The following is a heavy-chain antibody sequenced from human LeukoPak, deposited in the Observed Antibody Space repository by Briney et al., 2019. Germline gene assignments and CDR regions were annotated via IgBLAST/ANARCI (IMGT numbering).Heavy chain of an antibody. CDR2: VSDTGST. CDR3: ARTTTTFDD. Sequence: SETLSLTCTVSGGSISSYYWSWIRQPPGKGLEWIGYVSDTGSTNYNPSLKSRVTILVDTSKNQFYLKLTSVTAADTAVYCARTTTTFDDWGHGTLVTVSS. V-gene: IGHV4-59*01. J-gene: IGHJ4*01. D-gene: IGHD4-11*01. CDR1: GGSISSYY.